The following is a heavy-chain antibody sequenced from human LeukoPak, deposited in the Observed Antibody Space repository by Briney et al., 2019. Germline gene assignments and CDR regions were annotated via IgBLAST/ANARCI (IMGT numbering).Heavy chain of an antibody. CDR1: GYTFTSYD. V-gene: IGHV1-8*01. D-gene: IGHD3-3*01. CDR3: ARGKITILGVVIELYYYGMDV. Sequence: GASVKVSCKASGYTFTSYDINWVRQATGQGLEWMGWMNPNSGNTGYAQKFQGRVTMTRNTSISTAYMELSSLRSEDTAVYYCARGKITILGVVIELYYYGMDVWGQGTTVTVSS. J-gene: IGHJ6*02. CDR2: MNPNSGNT.